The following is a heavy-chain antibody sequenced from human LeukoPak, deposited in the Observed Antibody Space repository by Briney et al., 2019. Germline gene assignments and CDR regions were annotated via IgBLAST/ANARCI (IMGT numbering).Heavy chain of an antibody. CDR1: GGTLSSYA. CDR2: IIPILGIA. J-gene: IGHJ4*02. D-gene: IGHD2-21*02. Sequence: SVKVSCKASGGTLSSYAISWVRQAPGQGLEWMGRIIPILGIANYAQKFQGRVTITADKSTSTAYMELSSLRSEDTAVYYCSRHGDCGGDCYLDYWGQGTLVTVSS. CDR3: SRHGDCGGDCYLDY. V-gene: IGHV1-69*04.